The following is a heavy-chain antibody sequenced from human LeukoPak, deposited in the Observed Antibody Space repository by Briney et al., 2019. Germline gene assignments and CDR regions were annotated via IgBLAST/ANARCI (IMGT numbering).Heavy chain of an antibody. CDR3: ARRSVLEDWFDT. CDR2: IYYSANA. V-gene: IGHV4-59*01. J-gene: IGHJ5*02. Sequence: SETLSLTCTVSGDSISSSYWSWIRQPPGKGLEWIGYIYYSANANYNPSPKSRVTISVDTSKNQFSLKLRSVTAADTAVYYCARRSVLEDWFDTWGQGTQVTVSS. CDR1: GDSISSSY. D-gene: IGHD2-8*01.